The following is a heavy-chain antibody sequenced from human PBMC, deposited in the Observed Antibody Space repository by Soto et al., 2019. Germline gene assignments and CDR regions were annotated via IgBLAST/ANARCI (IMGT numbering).Heavy chain of an antibody. CDR1: GFTFSSYA. V-gene: IGHV3-23*01. Sequence: GRSLRLSCAASGFTFSSYAMSWVRQAPGKGLEWVSAISGSGGSTYYADSVKGRFTISRDNSKNTLYLQMNSLRAEDTAVYYCAKDDGISTVTTTGFDYWGQGTLVTVSS. J-gene: IGHJ4*02. CDR3: AKDDGISTVTTTGFDY. D-gene: IGHD4-17*01. CDR2: ISGSGGST.